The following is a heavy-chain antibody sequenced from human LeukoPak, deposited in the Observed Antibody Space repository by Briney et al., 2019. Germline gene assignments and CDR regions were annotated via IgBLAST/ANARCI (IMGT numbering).Heavy chain of an antibody. Sequence: PGGSLRLSCEASGFTLRLYGMHWVRQTPGKGLEWVAVISYDGTNKYYEDSVKGRFTISRDNSKNTLYLQMNSLRPEDTAVYYCAKEEPLTKWFDPWGQGTLVTVSS. J-gene: IGHJ5*02. V-gene: IGHV3-30*18. CDR1: GFTLRLYG. CDR2: ISYDGTNK. CDR3: AKEEPLTKWFDP. D-gene: IGHD1-14*01.